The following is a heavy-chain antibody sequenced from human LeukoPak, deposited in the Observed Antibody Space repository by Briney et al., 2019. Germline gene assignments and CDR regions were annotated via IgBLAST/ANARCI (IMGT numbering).Heavy chain of an antibody. CDR1: NYTFASYG. CDR2: ISPYDGNT. CDR3: VRVWPPNAVDRGMTYSDFTALDV. Sequence: ASVKVSCKASNYTFASYGLSWVRQAPGQGLQWVGWISPYDGNTNYAQRFQARVTMSIDKSTRTVYMELRRLRLDDTTVYYCVRVWPPNAVDRGMTYSDFTALDVWGQGTTVIVSS. J-gene: IGHJ3*01. D-gene: IGHD1-20*01. V-gene: IGHV1-18*01.